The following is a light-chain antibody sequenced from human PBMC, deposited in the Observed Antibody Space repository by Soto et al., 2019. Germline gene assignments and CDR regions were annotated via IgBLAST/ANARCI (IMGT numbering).Light chain of an antibody. CDR3: QSYDSSLSGYV. Sequence: VLTQPLSVSGAPGQRVTISCTGSSSNIGAGYDVHWYQQLPGTAPKLLIYGNSNRPSGVPDRSSGSKSGTSASLAITGLQAEDEADYYCQSYDSSLSGYVFGTGTKVTVL. CDR1: SSNIGAGYD. J-gene: IGLJ1*01. V-gene: IGLV1-40*01. CDR2: GNS.